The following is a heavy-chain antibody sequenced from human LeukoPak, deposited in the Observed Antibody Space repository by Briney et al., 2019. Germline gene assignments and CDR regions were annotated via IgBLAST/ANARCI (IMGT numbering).Heavy chain of an antibody. Sequence: APVKVSCKVSGYTLTELSMHWVRQAPGKGLEWMGGFDPEDGETIYAQKFQGRVTMTEDTSTDTAYMELSSLRSEDTAVYYCATDPLAAAGAYYWGQGTLVTVSS. V-gene: IGHV1-24*01. CDR1: GYTLTELS. CDR3: ATDPLAAAGAYY. J-gene: IGHJ4*02. CDR2: FDPEDGET. D-gene: IGHD6-13*01.